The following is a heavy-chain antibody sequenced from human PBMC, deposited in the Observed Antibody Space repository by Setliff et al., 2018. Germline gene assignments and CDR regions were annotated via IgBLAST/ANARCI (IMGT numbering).Heavy chain of an antibody. D-gene: IGHD6-19*01. V-gene: IGHV4-34*01. CDR1: GGSFSTYY. Sequence: SETLSLTCAVYGGSFSTYYWIWIRQPPGKGLEWIGEINHRGSTNYNSSLKSRVTISVDTSKNQFSLKLSSVTAADTAVYYCARDQWLVDYYYYGMDVWGQGTTVTVSS. J-gene: IGHJ6*02. CDR3: ARDQWLVDYYYYGMDV. CDR2: INHRGST.